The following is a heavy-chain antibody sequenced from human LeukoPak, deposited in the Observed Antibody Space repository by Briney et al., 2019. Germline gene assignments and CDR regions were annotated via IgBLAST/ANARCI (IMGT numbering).Heavy chain of an antibody. J-gene: IGHJ4*02. Sequence: SETLSLTCTVSGDSINYASYWGWIRQTPGKGLGWIGSIHRGGTTYFNPSLKSRVTMSIDLSKNQFSLKLTSVAAADSAMYYCARSIAVAGTWIDNWGQGTLVLVSS. V-gene: IGHV4-38-2*02. CDR2: IHRGGTT. CDR3: ARSIAVAGTWIDN. D-gene: IGHD6-19*01. CDR1: GDSINYASY.